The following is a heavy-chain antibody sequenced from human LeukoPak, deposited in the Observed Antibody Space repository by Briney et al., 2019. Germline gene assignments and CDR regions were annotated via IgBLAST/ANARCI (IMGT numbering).Heavy chain of an antibody. V-gene: IGHV3-23*01. J-gene: IGHJ6*02. CDR2: INANGINT. CDR1: GFAFNFYA. CDR3: AKDRRESSGWWAGMDV. Sequence: GGSLRLSCAASGFAFNFYAMSWVRQAPGKGLQWVSTINANGINTYYADSVKGRFTISRDNSKNTLYLQMNSLRAEDTAVYYCAKDRRESSGWWAGMDVWGQGTTVTVSS. D-gene: IGHD6-19*01.